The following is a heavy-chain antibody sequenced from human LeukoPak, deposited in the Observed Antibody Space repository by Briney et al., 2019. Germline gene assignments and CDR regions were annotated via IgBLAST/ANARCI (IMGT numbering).Heavy chain of an antibody. CDR1: GYTFTSYD. CDR2: MNPHSGNT. Sequence: ASVKVSCKAPGYTFTSYDINWVRQAPGQGLEWMGWMNPHSGNTGYAQKLQGRVTLTRDTSTSTAYMELRSLRSEDTAVYYCARGDYWGQGTLVTVSS. CDR3: ARGDY. V-gene: IGHV1-8*01. J-gene: IGHJ4*02.